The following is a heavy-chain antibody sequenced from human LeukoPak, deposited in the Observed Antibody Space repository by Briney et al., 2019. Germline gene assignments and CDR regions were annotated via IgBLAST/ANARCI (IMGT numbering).Heavy chain of an antibody. V-gene: IGHV1-69*13. Sequence: SVKVSCKASGGTFSSYAISWVRQAPGQGLEWMGGIIPIFGTANYAQKFQGRVTITADESTSTAYMELSSLRSEDTAVYYCARVGIAAAGSNAPIQHWGQGTLATVSS. J-gene: IGHJ1*01. CDR3: ARVGIAAAGSNAPIQH. D-gene: IGHD6-13*01. CDR1: GGTFSSYA. CDR2: IIPIFGTA.